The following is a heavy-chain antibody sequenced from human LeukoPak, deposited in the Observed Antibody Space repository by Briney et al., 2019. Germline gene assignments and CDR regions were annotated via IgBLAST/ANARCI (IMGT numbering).Heavy chain of an antibody. CDR1: GGSINSGDYY. V-gene: IGHV4-30-4*08. CDR3: ARDPSLMGGIYY. D-gene: IGHD1-26*01. CDR2: IYYSGST. J-gene: IGHJ4*02. Sequence: SETLSLTCTVSGGSINSGDYYWSWIRQPPGKGLEWIGYIYYSGSTYYNPSLKSRISISVDTSKNQFSLKLNSVTAADTAVYYCARDPSLMGGIYYWGQGVLVTVSS.